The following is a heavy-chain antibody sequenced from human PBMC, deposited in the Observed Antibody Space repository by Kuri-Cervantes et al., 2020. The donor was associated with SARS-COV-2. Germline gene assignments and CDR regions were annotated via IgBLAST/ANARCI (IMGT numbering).Heavy chain of an antibody. D-gene: IGHD2/OR15-2a*01. CDR1: GGSISGYY. J-gene: IGHJ6*02. CDR2: VYSSGGT. V-gene: IGHV4-4*07. CDR3: ARGILGDDSIHYGMDV. Sequence: SETLSLTCTLSGGSISGYYWSWIRQSAGKGLEFIGRVYSSGGTNYNPSLESRVTMSIDTAKNQVPLRLTSVTAADTAVYYCARGILGDDSIHYGMDVWGQGTSVTVSS.